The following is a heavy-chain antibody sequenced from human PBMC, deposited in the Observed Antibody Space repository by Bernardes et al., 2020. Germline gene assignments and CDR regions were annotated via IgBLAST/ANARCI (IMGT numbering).Heavy chain of an antibody. Sequence: ASVKVSCKASGYTFTSYDINWVRQATGQGLEWMGWMNPNSGNTGYAQKFQGRVTMTRNTSISTAYMALSSLRSEDTAVYYCARKGLYGSGRWFDPWGQGTLVTVSS. CDR1: GYTFTSYD. J-gene: IGHJ5*02. CDR2: MNPNSGNT. V-gene: IGHV1-8*01. CDR3: ARKGLYGSGRWFDP. D-gene: IGHD3-10*01.